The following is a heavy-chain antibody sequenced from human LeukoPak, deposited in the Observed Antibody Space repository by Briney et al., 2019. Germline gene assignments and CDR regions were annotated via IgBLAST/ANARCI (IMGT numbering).Heavy chain of an antibody. CDR3: ARSSRRYYFDY. V-gene: IGHV3-30*03. J-gene: IGHJ4*03. Sequence: GRSLRLSCAASGFTFSSYGMHWVRQAPGKGLEWVAAISYDGSNKYYADSVKGRFTISRDNSKNTLYLQMNSLRAEDTAVYYCARSSRRYYFDYWGQGTTVTVSS. D-gene: IGHD3-10*01. CDR2: ISYDGSNK. CDR1: GFTFSSYG.